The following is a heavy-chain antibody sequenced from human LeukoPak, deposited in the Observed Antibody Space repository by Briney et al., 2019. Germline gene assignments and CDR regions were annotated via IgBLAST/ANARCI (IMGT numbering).Heavy chain of an antibody. CDR3: AREGWGLSVADAFDI. D-gene: IGHD1-26*01. V-gene: IGHV3-48*03. CDR1: GFTFDDYD. Sequence: GGSLRLSCAASGFTFDDYDMNWVRQAPGKGLEWVSYISGGGTTIYLADSVKGRFTISRDNAKNSLYLQMNSLRAEDTAVYYCAREGWGLSVADAFDIWGQGTMVTVSS. CDR2: ISGGGTTI. J-gene: IGHJ3*02.